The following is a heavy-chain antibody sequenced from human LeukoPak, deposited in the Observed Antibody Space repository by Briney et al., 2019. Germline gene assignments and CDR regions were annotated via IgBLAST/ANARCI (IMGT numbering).Heavy chain of an antibody. Sequence: GGSLRLSCAASGFTFSSFSMNWVRQAPGKGLEWVSSISVSSSSLYYADSVKGRFTISRDDAKNSLYLQMNSLRAEDTAVYYCARDSPNEGILWWSIDYWGQGTLVTISS. D-gene: IGHD2-21*01. CDR2: ISVSSSSL. CDR3: ARDSPNEGILWWSIDY. J-gene: IGHJ4*02. V-gene: IGHV3-21*01. CDR1: GFTFSSFS.